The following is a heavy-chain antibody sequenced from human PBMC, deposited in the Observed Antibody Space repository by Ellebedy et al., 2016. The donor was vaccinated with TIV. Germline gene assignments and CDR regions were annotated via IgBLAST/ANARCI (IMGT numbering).Heavy chain of an antibody. V-gene: IGHV3-33*01. D-gene: IGHD6-13*01. CDR1: GFTFRSYG. Sequence: GESLKISCAASGFTFRSYGMNWVRQAQGKRREWVAVIWYDGTTKYYIDSVKGRFSISRDSSKNTVDLQMNSLRVEDTAVYYCARDQGYSSSWLTDWGPGTLVTVSS. CDR3: ARDQGYSSSWLTD. J-gene: IGHJ4*02. CDR2: IWYDGTTK.